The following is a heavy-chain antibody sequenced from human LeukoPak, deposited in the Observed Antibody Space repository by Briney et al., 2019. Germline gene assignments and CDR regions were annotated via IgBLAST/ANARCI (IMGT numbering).Heavy chain of an antibody. D-gene: IGHD6-19*01. V-gene: IGHV1-8*01. CDR3: ARVGDSGWFLGRYYYYGMDV. CDR2: MNPNSGNT. CDR1: GYTFTSYD. Sequence: ASVKVSCKASGYTFTSYDINWVRQATGQGLEWMGWMNPNSGNTGYAQKFQGRVTMTRNTSISTAYMELSSLRSEDTAVYYCARVGDSGWFLGRYYYYGMDVWGQGTTVTVSS. J-gene: IGHJ6*02.